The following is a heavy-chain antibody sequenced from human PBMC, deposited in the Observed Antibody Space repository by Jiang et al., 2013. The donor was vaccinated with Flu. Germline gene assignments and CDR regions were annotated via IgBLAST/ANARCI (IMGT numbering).Heavy chain of an antibody. CDR1: GGSISSYY. J-gene: IGHJ5*02. D-gene: IGHD6-13*01. Sequence: GLVKPSETLSLTCTVSGGSISSYYWSWIRQPPGKGLEWIGYIHYSGSTNYNPSLNSRVTILVDTSKNQFSLRLSSVTAADTALYYCARHSSNYFDPWGQGTLVTVSS. V-gene: IGHV4-59*01. CDR2: IHYSGST. CDR3: ARHSSNYFDP.